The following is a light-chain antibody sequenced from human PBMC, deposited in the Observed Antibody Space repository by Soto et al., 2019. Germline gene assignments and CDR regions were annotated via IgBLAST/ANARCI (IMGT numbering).Light chain of an antibody. J-gene: IGLJ1*01. CDR2: GAT. CDR3: CSFAGRGTFV. Sequence: QSALTQPASVSGSPGQSITISCTGTSSDVGSYSLVSWYQQHPGEAPKLIIYGATKRPSGVSNRFSASKSGNTASLTISGLQAEDEADYYCCSFAGRGTFVLGSGTKLTVL. V-gene: IGLV2-23*01. CDR1: SSDVGSYSL.